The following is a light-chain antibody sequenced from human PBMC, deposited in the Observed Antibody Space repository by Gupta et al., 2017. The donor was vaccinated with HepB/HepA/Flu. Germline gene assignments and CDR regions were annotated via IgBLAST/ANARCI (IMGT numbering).Light chain of an antibody. Sequence: DIVMTQSPDSLAVSLGERANINCKSSQSVLYSSNNKNYLAWYQQKPGQPPKLLIYWASARESGVPDRFSGSGSGTDFTLTISSLQAEDVAVYYCQQCYSTPYTFGQGTKLEIK. V-gene: IGKV4-1*01. CDR2: WAS. CDR1: QSVLYSSNNKNY. CDR3: QQCYSTPYT. J-gene: IGKJ2*01.